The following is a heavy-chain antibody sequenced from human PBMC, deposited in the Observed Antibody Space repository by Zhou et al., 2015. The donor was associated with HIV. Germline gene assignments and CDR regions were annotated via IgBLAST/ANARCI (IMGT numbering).Heavy chain of an antibody. J-gene: IGHJ4*02. V-gene: IGHV1-46*01. CDR2: INPTGGST. CDR1: GYTFTNYY. Sequence: QVQLVQSGAEVKKPGASVKVSCKASGYTFTNYYMHWVRQAPGQGLEWMGIINPTGGSTSYSQKFQGRVTMTRDTSTSTVYMELSSLRSEDTAVYYCARDGSMSVDYWGQGTLVTVSS. CDR3: ARDGSMSVDY. D-gene: IGHD2/OR15-2a*01.